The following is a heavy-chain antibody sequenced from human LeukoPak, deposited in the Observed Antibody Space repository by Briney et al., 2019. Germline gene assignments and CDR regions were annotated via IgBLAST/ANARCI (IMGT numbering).Heavy chain of an antibody. CDR2: IYYSGST. CDR3: ARRSYYGFLMGLAY. D-gene: IGHD3-10*01. CDR1: GGSINNYY. Sequence: SETLSLTCTVSGGSINNYYWSWIRQPPGKGLEWIGYIYYSGSTNYNPSPKSRVTISIDTSKNQFSLKLSSVTAADTAVYYCARRSYYGFLMGLAYWGQGTLVTVSS. J-gene: IGHJ4*02. V-gene: IGHV4-59*12.